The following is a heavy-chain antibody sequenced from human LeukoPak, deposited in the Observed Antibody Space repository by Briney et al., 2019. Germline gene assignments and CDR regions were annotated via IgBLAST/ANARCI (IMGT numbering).Heavy chain of an antibody. CDR1: RFTFSSYG. Sequence: GGSLRLSCAASRFTFSSYGMHWVRQAPGKGLEWVAFIRYDGSNKYYADSVKGRFTISRDNSKNTLYLQMNSLRAEDTAVYYCARVEVGATTRYYFDYWGQGTLVTVPS. CDR2: IRYDGSNK. CDR3: ARVEVGATTRYYFDY. D-gene: IGHD1-26*01. V-gene: IGHV3-30*02. J-gene: IGHJ4*02.